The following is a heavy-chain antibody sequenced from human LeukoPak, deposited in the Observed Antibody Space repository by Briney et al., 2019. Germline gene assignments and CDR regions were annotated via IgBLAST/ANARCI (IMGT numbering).Heavy chain of an antibody. V-gene: IGHV3-21*01. CDR1: AFTFRTYS. J-gene: IGHJ4*02. CDR2: ISGSTSYI. D-gene: IGHD3-16*01. CDR3: ARGSDFVWGSYSPYFDY. Sequence: GGSLRLSCVASAFTFRTYSMHWVRQAPGKGLEWVSSISGSTSYIYYADSVRGRFTISRDNAKNSLYLQMNSLRAEDTAVYYCARGSDFVWGSYSPYFDYWGEGTRVPLSS.